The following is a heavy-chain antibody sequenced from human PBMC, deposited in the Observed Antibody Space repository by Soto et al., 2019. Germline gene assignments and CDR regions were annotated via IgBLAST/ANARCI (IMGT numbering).Heavy chain of an antibody. CDR2: ISPGDSNT. CDR1: GYSFTTYY. CDR3: ANLLGRPPADPSTLASPGFDL. D-gene: IGHD6-6*01. J-gene: IGHJ4*02. Sequence: GESLKISCKGSGYSFTTYYIAWARRMPGKGLECMGIISPGDSNTRYNPSFQGQVTISADKSISTAYLQWSSLKASDTARYYCANLLGRPPADPSTLASPGFDLWGQGTLVTVSS. V-gene: IGHV5-51*01.